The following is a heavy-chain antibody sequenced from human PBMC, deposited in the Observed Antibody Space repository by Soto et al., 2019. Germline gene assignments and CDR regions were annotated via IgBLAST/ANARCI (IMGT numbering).Heavy chain of an antibody. CDR1: GFTFSSYG. D-gene: IGHD6-6*01. Sequence: GGPLRLSCAASGFTFSSYGMPWVRQAPGKGLEWVAVISYDGSNKYYADSVKGRFTISRDNSKNTLYLQMNSLRAEDTAVYYCARGWEIAARPNYYGMDVWVQGTTVTVSS. CDR3: ARGWEIAARPNYYGMDV. V-gene: IGHV3-30-3*01. CDR2: ISYDGSNK. J-gene: IGHJ6*02.